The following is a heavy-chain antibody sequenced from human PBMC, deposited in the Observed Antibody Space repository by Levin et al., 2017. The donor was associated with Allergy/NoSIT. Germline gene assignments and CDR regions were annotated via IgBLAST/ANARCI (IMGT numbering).Heavy chain of an antibody. CDR3: ARQLGNFWSGYNYFDY. CDR1: GFTFSSYE. D-gene: IGHD3-3*01. Sequence: GSLRLSCVASGFTFSSYEMNWVRQAPGKGLEWVSYISSSGSTIYYADSVKGRFTISRDNAKNSLYLQMNSLRAEDTAVYYCARQLGNFWSGYNYFDYWGQGTLVTVSS. V-gene: IGHV3-48*03. J-gene: IGHJ4*02. CDR2: ISSSGSTI.